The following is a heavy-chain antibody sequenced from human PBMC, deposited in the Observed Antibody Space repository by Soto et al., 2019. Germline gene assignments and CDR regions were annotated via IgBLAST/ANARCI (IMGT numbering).Heavy chain of an antibody. V-gene: IGHV4-34*01. CDR2: INHSGST. CDR1: GGSFSGYY. J-gene: IGHJ6*03. CDR3: ARGRYQHCSSTSCRYYYYYMDV. Sequence: QVQLQQWGAGLLKPSETLSLTCAVYGGSFSGYYWSWIRQPPGKGLEWIGEINHSGSTNYNPSLTGRVTISVDTYKNQFSLKLSSVTAADTAVYYCARGRYQHCSSTSCRYYYYYMDVWGKGTTVTVCS. D-gene: IGHD2-2*01.